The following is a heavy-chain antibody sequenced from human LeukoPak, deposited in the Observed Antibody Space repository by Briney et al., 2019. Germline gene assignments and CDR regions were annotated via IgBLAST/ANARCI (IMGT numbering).Heavy chain of an antibody. CDR1: GYSFTSYW. V-gene: IGHV5-10-1*01. CDR2: IDASDSYT. Sequence: GESLKISCEGSGYSFTSYWISWVRQMPGKGLEWMGRIDASDSYTNYRPPFQGHVIISTDKSITTAYLQWSSLKASDTAIYYCARLRDGSLDFWGQGTLVSVSS. J-gene: IGHJ4*02. CDR3: ARLRDGSLDF.